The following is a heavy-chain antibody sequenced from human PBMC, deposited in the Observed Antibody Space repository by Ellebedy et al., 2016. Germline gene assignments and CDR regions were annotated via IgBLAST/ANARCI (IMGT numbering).Heavy chain of an antibody. D-gene: IGHD6-19*01. CDR2: IWYDGSNK. J-gene: IGHJ6*02. V-gene: IGHV3-33*01. CDR3: ARDTAYSSTFKGYYYYGMDV. Sequence: GGSLRLSCAASGFTFSSYGMHWVRQAPGKGLEWVAVIWYDGSNKYYADSVKGRFTISRDNSKNTLYLQMNSLRAEDTAVYYCARDTAYSSTFKGYYYYGMDVWGQGTTVTVSS. CDR1: GFTFSSYG.